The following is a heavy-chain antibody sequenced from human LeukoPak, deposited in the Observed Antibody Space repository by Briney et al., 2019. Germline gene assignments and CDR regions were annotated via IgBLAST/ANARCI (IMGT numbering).Heavy chain of an antibody. J-gene: IGHJ4*02. D-gene: IGHD1-20*01. CDR1: GGSFSGYY. CDR2: INHSGST. CDR3: ARHGPTAMVRGVTETGYNWNDGETYIFDY. V-gene: IGHV4-34*01. Sequence: MASETLSLTCAVYGGSFSGYYWSWIRQPPGKGLEWIGEINHSGSTNYNPSLKSRVTISVDTSKNQFSLKLSSVTAADTAVYYCARHGPTAMVRGVTETGYNWNDGETYIFDYWGQGTLVTVSS.